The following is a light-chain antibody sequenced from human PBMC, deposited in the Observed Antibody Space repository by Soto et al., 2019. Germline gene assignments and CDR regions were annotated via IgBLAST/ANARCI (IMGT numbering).Light chain of an antibody. CDR3: CSYAGSSTPNYV. Sequence: QAVLTKPTSVSGYPGQSITISCTGTSSDVVSYNLVSWYQQHPGKAPNLMIYEGSKRPSGVSNRFSGSKSGNTASLTISGLQAEDEADYYCCSYAGSSTPNYVFGTGTKLTVL. V-gene: IGLV2-23*01. CDR2: EGS. J-gene: IGLJ1*01. CDR1: SSDVVSYNL.